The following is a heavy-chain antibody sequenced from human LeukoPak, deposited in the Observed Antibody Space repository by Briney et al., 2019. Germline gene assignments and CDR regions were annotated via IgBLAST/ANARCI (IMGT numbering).Heavy chain of an antibody. J-gene: IGHJ6*02. V-gene: IGHV3-53*01. CDR1: GFTVSSNY. Sequence: GWSLTLSCAASGFTVSSNYMRWVRQPPGKGLEWVSVIYSDCSTQYADSLKGRFTISTHNCNNTLYLQMTSMRHEDTTVYYCARSEPPTTTELLHYYYHYGMDTWGHGTTVTLSS. D-gene: IGHD1-26*01. CDR3: ARSEPPTTTELLHYYYHYGMDT. CDR2: IYSDCST.